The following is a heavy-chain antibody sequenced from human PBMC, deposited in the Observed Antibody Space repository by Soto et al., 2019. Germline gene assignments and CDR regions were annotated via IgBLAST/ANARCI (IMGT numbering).Heavy chain of an antibody. CDR3: ARAAYGSGSYYAPYYYYAMDV. Sequence: SETLSLTCTVSGASVSSYYWSWIRQPPGKGLEWLGYILYTGNTNYNPSLKSRVTMSVDTSKNQVSLKLSAVTAADAAVYFCARAAYGSGSYYAPYYYYAMDVWGQGTTVTVSS. J-gene: IGHJ6*02. CDR1: GASVSSYY. V-gene: IGHV4-59*02. D-gene: IGHD3-10*01. CDR2: ILYTGNT.